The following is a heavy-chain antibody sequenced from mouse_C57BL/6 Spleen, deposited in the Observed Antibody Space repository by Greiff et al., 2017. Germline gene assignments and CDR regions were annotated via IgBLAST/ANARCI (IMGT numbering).Heavy chain of an antibody. D-gene: IGHD1-1*01. Sequence: VQLQQSGPELVKPGASVKISCKASGYAFSSSWMNWVKQRPGKGLEWIGRIYPGDGDTNYNGKFKGKATLTADKSSSTAYMQLSSLTSEDSAVYFCAREEDYYGSSFDYWGQGTTLTVSS. CDR2: IYPGDGDT. J-gene: IGHJ2*01. CDR3: AREEDYYGSSFDY. CDR1: GYAFSSSW. V-gene: IGHV1-82*01.